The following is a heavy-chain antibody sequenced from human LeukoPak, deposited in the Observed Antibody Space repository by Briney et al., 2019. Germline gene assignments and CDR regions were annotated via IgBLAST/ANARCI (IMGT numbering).Heavy chain of an antibody. Sequence: ASVKVSCKFSGYSLTELSMHCVRQAPGKGLEWMGGFDPEDGETIYTQKFQGRVTMTEDTSTDAAYMELSSLRSEDTAVYYCATVGLYSIYGMDVWGQGTTVTVSS. J-gene: IGHJ6*02. V-gene: IGHV1-24*01. CDR1: GYSLTELS. CDR3: ATVGLYSIYGMDV. D-gene: IGHD3-16*02. CDR2: FDPEDGET.